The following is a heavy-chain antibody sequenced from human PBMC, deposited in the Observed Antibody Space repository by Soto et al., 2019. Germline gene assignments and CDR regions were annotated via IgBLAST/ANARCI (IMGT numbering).Heavy chain of an antibody. D-gene: IGHD4-17*01. CDR2: IYYTGNT. CDR3: ARTSTVVSVDY. V-gene: IGHV4-31*03. CDR1: GDSINSGSYY. J-gene: IGHJ4*02. Sequence: LSLTCTVSGDSINSGSYYWSWIRQHPGKGLEWIGYIYYTGNTYYNPSLKGRLTISLDTSENQFSLNLSSVTAADTAVYYCARTSTVVSVDYWGQGTLVTVSS.